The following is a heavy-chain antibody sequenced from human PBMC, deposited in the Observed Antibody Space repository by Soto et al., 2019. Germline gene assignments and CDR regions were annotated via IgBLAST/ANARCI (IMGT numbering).Heavy chain of an antibody. Sequence: PSETLSLTCTVSCGSVSSGSYYWSWIRQPSGKGLEWIGYIYYSGSPNYNPSLKSRVAISVDTSKNQFSLKLSSVTAAVTAVYYCARIAVAGTRFDYWGQGTLVTVSS. CDR1: CGSVSSGSYY. V-gene: IGHV4-61*01. CDR3: ARIAVAGTRFDY. J-gene: IGHJ4*02. CDR2: IYYSGSP. D-gene: IGHD6-19*01.